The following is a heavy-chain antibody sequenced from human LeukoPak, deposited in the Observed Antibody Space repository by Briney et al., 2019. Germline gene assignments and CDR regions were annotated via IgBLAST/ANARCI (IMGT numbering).Heavy chain of an antibody. J-gene: IGHJ6*02. V-gene: IGHV3-21*01. CDR3: ARVATEYGMDV. CDR2: ISSSSSYI. Sequence: GGSLRLSCAASGFTFSSYAMSWVRQAPGKGLEWVSSISSSSSYIYYADSVKGRFTISRDNAKNSLYLQMNSLRAEDTAVYYCARVATEYGMDVWGQGTTVTVSS. CDR1: GFTFSSYA. D-gene: IGHD5-12*01.